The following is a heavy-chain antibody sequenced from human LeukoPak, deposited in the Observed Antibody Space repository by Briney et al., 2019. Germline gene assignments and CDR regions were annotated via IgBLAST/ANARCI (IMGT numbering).Heavy chain of an antibody. D-gene: IGHD6-13*01. CDR1: GGSISSSSYY. CDR2: IYYSGTT. CDR3: ARTTPEYSSSLWSSPRGGSVDY. Sequence: SETLSLTCTVSGGSISSSSYYWGWIRQPPGKGLEWIGSIYYSGTTYYNPSLKSRVTISVDTSKNQFSLKLSSVTAADTAVYYCARTTPEYSSSLWSSPRGGSVDYWGQGTLVTVSS. V-gene: IGHV4-39*07. J-gene: IGHJ4*02.